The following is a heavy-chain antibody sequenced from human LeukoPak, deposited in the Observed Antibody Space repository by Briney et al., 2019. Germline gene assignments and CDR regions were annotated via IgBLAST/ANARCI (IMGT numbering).Heavy chain of an antibody. CDR2: IYYSGST. J-gene: IGHJ3*02. D-gene: IGHD1-7*01. Sequence: SETLSLTCTVSGGSISSYYWSWIRQPPGKGLEWIGYIYYSGSTTYNPSLKSRVAISEDTSKNQFSLKLISVTAADTAVYYCARDRGLELLPDAFGSWGQRTMVTASS. V-gene: IGHV4-59*01. CDR1: GGSISSYY. CDR3: ARDRGLELLPDAFGS.